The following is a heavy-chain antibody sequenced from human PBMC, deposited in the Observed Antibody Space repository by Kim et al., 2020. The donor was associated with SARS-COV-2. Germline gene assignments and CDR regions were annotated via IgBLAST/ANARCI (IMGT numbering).Heavy chain of an antibody. Sequence: SETLSLTCTVSGGSISCSSYYWGWIRQPPGKGLEWIGSIYYSGSTYYNPSLKSRVTISVDTSKNQFSLKLSSVTAADTAVYYCARHYYGSGSYYGPGIDYWGQGTLVTVSS. J-gene: IGHJ4*02. V-gene: IGHV4-39*01. CDR1: GGSISCSSYY. D-gene: IGHD3-10*01. CDR3: ARHYYGSGSYYGPGIDY. CDR2: IYYSGST.